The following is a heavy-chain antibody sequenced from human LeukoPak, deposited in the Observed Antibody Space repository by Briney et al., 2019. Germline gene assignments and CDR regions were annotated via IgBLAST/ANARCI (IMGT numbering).Heavy chain of an antibody. D-gene: IGHD3-9*01. CDR3: ARLARYDILTGYHDGDAPFDY. J-gene: IGHJ4*02. Sequence: GESLKISRKGSGYSFTSYWISWVRQMPGKGLEWMGRIDPSDSYTNYSPSFQGHVTISADKSISTAYLQWSSLKASDTAMYYCARLARYDILTGYHDGDAPFDYWGQGTLVTVSS. CDR2: IDPSDSYT. V-gene: IGHV5-10-1*01. CDR1: GYSFTSYW.